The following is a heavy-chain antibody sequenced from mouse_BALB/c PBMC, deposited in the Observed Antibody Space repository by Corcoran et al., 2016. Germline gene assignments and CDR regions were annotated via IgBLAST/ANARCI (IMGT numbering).Heavy chain of an antibody. CDR1: GFSLSTSGMG. D-gene: IGHD3-3*01. CDR3: ARRGREYVDY. V-gene: IGHV8-12*01. Sequence: QVTLKESGPGILQPSQTLSLTCSFSGFSLSTSGMGVSWIRQPSGKGLEWLAHIYWDDDKRYNPSLKSRLTISKDTSSNQVFLKITRVDTADTATDYGARRGREYVDYCGQGTTLTVSS. J-gene: IGHJ2*01. CDR2: IYWDDDK.